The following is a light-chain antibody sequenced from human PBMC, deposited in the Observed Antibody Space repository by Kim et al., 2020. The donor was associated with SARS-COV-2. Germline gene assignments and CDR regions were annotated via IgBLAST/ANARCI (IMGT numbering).Light chain of an antibody. CDR2: DDN. V-gene: IGLV6-57*03. CDR1: RSGIASNY. J-gene: IGLJ3*02. CDR3: QSYDRTNVV. Sequence: GEPVTSSCTRSRSGIASNYVQWSQQRPGSAPTIVIYDDNERPSGVPDRFSGSIDSSSDSASLTISGLKTEDEADYYCQSYDRTNVVFGGGTQLTVL.